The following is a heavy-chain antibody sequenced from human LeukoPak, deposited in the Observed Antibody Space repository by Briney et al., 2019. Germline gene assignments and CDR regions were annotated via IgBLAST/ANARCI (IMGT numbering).Heavy chain of an antibody. D-gene: IGHD3-10*01. CDR3: AKDPTIYGSGSPWYFDY. CDR1: GFTFSSYG. J-gene: IGHJ4*02. Sequence: GRSLRLSCAASGFTFSSYGMHWVRQAPGKWRERVAVISYDGSNKYYADSVKGRFTISRDNSKNTLYLQMNSLRAEDTAVYYCAKDPTIYGSGSPWYFDYWGQGTLVTVSS. CDR2: ISYDGSNK. V-gene: IGHV3-30*18.